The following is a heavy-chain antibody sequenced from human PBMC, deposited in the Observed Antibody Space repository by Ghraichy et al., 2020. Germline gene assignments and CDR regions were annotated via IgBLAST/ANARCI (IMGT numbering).Heavy chain of an antibody. CDR2: FTHDGSAP. Sequence: GGSLRLSCAASGFTFSSYYMHWVRQAPGKGLVWVSLFTHDGSAPIDADSVMGRFTVSRDNAKNTVYLQMNSLRAEDTAIYYCVKDRCTFCFDSWGQGTLVIVAS. CDR3: VKDRCTFCFDS. V-gene: IGHV3-74*01. CDR1: GFTFSSYY. J-gene: IGHJ4*02. D-gene: IGHD2/OR15-2a*01.